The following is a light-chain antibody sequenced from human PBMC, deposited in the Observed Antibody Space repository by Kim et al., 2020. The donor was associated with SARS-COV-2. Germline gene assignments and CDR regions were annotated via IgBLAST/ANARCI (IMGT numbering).Light chain of an antibody. Sequence: TVMTQSPATLSVSPGGGATLSCRASQSPSNNLAWYQQKPGQAPRLIIFATSTRATGIPARFSGSGSGTEFTLTINSLQSEDFAVYYCEQYNSWPPTFGGGTKVEI. CDR2: ATS. CDR1: QSPSNN. J-gene: IGKJ4*01. V-gene: IGKV3-15*01. CDR3: EQYNSWPPT.